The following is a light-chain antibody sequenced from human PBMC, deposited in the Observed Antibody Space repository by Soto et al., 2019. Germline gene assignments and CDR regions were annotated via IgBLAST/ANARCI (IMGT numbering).Light chain of an antibody. V-gene: IGKV3-11*01. CDR1: QSVHRY. J-gene: IGKJ5*01. CDR2: DAS. CDR3: QQRYSWPPIT. Sequence: EVVLTQSPATLSLSPGERATLSCRASQSVHRYLAWFQHKPGQPPRLLIYDASNSATGIPARFSGSGSGTDFTLTISSLEPEDFAVYYCQQRYSWPPITFGQGTRLEIK.